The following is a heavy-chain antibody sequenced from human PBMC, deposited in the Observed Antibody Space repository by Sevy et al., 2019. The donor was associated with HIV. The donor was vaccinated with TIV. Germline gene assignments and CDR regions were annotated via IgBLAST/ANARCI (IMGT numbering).Heavy chain of an antibody. Sequence: GGPLRLSCAASGFTFSSYGMHWVRQAPGKGLEWVAVIWYDGSNKYYADSVKGRFTISRDNSKNTLYLQMNSLRAEDTAVYYCARDPIAAAYTRRAFDIWGQGTMVTVSS. CDR1: GFTFSSYG. CDR3: ARDPIAAAYTRRAFDI. V-gene: IGHV3-33*01. CDR2: IWYDGSNK. D-gene: IGHD6-13*01. J-gene: IGHJ3*02.